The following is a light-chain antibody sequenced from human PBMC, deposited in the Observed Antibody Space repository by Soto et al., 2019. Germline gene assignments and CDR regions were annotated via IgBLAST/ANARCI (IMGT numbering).Light chain of an antibody. V-gene: IGKV1-5*03. CDR1: QTISNY. J-gene: IGKJ4*02. CDR2: RSS. Sequence: DIQMTQSPSTLSASVGDRVTITCRASQTISNYLTWYQQRPGKAPKLLIYRSSILQNGVPSRFSGSGSGTEVTLTISSLQPDDFATYYCQQYYIYATFGEGTRVE. CDR3: QQYYIYAT.